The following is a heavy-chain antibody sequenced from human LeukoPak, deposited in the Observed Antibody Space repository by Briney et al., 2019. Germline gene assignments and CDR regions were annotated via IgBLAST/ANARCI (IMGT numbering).Heavy chain of an antibody. D-gene: IGHD6-6*01. V-gene: IGHV3-53*01. CDR3: ARRLRGEVTARPFDY. CDR1: GLTVRSNY. Sequence: GSLRLSCTASGLTVRSNYMSWVRQAPGKGLEWVSVIYSGDSTYYADSVKGRFTISRDNSKNTLFLQMNSLRAEDSAVHYCARRLRGEVTARPFDYWGQGTLVTVSS. J-gene: IGHJ4*02. CDR2: IYSGDST.